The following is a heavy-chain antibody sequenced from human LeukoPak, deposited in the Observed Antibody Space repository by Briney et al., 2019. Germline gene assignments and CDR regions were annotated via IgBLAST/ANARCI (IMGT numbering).Heavy chain of an antibody. CDR2: IYPGDSDT. Sequence: GESLKISCKGSGYSFTNYWIVWVRQMPGKGLEWMGSIYPGDSDTRYSPSLQGLVSISVDKSINTAYLQWSSLKASDTAIYYCARQDGTAKFYFDYWGQGTLVTVSS. CDR3: ARQDGTAKFYFDY. J-gene: IGHJ4*02. D-gene: IGHD5-24*01. V-gene: IGHV5-51*01. CDR1: GYSFTNYW.